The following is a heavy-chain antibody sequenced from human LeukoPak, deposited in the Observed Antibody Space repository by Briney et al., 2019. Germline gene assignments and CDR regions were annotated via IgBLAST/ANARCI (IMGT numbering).Heavy chain of an antibody. D-gene: IGHD3-22*01. CDR3: AKIPGFYYDSSGYWGWAASYYFDY. V-gene: IGHV3-23*01. Sequence: GGSLRLSCAASGFTFSSYAMSWVRQAPGKGLEWVSAISGSGGSTYYADSVKGRFTISRDNSKNTLYLQMNSLRAEDTAVYYCAKIPGFYYDSSGYWGWAASYYFDYWGQGTLVTVSS. CDR1: GFTFSSYA. J-gene: IGHJ4*02. CDR2: ISGSGGST.